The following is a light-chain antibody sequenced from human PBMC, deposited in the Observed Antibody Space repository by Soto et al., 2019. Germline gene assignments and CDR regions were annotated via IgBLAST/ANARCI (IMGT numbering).Light chain of an antibody. CDR3: CSYAGSSTYV. Sequence: QSALTQPASVSGSPGQSITISCTGTSSDVGSYNLVSWYQQHPGKAPKLMIYEVSKRPSGVSNRFSGSKSGNTASLTISGLQAEDEAYYYCCSYAGSSTYVFGTGTKLTVL. CDR1: SSDVGSYNL. V-gene: IGLV2-23*02. CDR2: EVS. J-gene: IGLJ1*01.